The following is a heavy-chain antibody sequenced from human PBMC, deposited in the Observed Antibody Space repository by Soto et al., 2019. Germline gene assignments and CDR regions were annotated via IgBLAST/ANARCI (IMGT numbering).Heavy chain of an antibody. D-gene: IGHD3-10*01. J-gene: IGHJ6*02. CDR2: IIPIFGTA. CDR3: ARGITMVRGVPLAYYYYGMDV. V-gene: IGHV1-69*06. Sequence: QVQLVQSGAEVKKPGSSVKVSCKASGGTFSSYAISWVRQAPGQGLEWMGGIIPIFGTANYAQKFQGRVTITADKSTSTAYMELSSLRSEDTAVYYCARGITMVRGVPLAYYYYGMDVWGQGTTVTVSS. CDR1: GGTFSSYA.